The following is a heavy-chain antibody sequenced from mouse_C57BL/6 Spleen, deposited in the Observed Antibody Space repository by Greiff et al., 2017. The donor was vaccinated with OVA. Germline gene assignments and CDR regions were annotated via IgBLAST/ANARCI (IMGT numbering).Heavy chain of an antibody. V-gene: IGHV5-16*01. D-gene: IGHD2-1*01. J-gene: IGHJ1*03. CDR1: GFTFSDYY. CDR2: INYDGSST. Sequence: EVQLVESEGGLVQPGSSMKLSCTASGFTFSDYYMAWVRQVPEKGLEWVANINYDGSSTYYLDSLKSRFIISRDNAKNILYLQMSSLKSEDTATYYCARAYYGNSRWYFDVWGTGTTVTVSS. CDR3: ARAYYGNSRWYFDV.